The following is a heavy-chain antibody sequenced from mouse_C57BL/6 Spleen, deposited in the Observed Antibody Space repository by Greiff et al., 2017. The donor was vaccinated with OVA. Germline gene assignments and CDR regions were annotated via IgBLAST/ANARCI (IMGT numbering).Heavy chain of an antibody. D-gene: IGHD1-1*01. CDR3: ARGGTTVVAPRMDY. CDR2: IHPNSGST. Sequence: VKLQQPGAELVKPGASVKLSCKASGYTFTSYWMHWVKQRPGQGLEWIGMIHPNSGSTNYNEKFKSKATLTVDKSSSTAYMQLSSLTSEDSAVYYCARGGTTVVAPRMDYWGQGTSVTVSS. CDR1: GYTFTSYW. V-gene: IGHV1-64*01. J-gene: IGHJ4*01.